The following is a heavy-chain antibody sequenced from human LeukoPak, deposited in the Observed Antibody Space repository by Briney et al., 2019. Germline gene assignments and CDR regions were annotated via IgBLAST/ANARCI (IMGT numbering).Heavy chain of an antibody. D-gene: IGHD5-12*01. Sequence: SETLSLTCSVSGGSISGANYYWHWIRQPPGKGLEWFGCIYYSGSTKDSPSLRSRAQISVDTSKKQFSLMANSVTAADTAVYYCAREGMATNGDNAFDIWGQGTMATVPS. J-gene: IGHJ3*02. CDR1: GGSISGANYY. CDR2: IYYSGST. CDR3: AREGMATNGDNAFDI. V-gene: IGHV4-61*01.